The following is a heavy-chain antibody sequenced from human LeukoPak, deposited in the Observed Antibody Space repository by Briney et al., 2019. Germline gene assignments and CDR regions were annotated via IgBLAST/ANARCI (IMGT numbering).Heavy chain of an antibody. CDR2: INHSGST. Sequence: ASETLSLTCAVYGGSFSGYYWSWIRQPPGKGLEWIGEINHSGSTNHNPSLKSRVTISVDTSKNQFSLKLSSVTAADTAVYYCARGSRVRGTGAFDYWGQGTLVTVSS. V-gene: IGHV4-34*01. CDR3: ARGSRVRGTGAFDY. D-gene: IGHD1-14*01. J-gene: IGHJ4*02. CDR1: GGSFSGYY.